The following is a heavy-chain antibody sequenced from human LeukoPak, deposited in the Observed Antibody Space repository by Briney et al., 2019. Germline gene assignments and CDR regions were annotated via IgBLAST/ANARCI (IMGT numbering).Heavy chain of an antibody. CDR3: ARGADILTGYSPFDY. J-gene: IGHJ4*02. V-gene: IGHV1-2*02. CDR1: GYTFTGYY. D-gene: IGHD3-9*01. Sequence: ASVKLSCKASGYTFTGYYMHWVRQAPGQGLEWMGWINPNSGGTNYAQKFQVRVTMTRDTSISTAYMELSRLRSDDTAVYYCARGADILTGYSPFDYWGQGTLVTVSS. CDR2: INPNSGGT.